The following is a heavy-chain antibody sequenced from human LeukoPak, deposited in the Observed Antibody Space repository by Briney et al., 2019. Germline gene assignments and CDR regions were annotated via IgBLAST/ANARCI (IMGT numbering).Heavy chain of an antibody. CDR3: ARGGAGYFFDF. CDR2: MNNDGSGT. D-gene: IGHD5-12*01. J-gene: IGHJ4*02. Sequence: PGGSLRLSCTSSTFTLGSYWMHWVLQVPGGGLMWVARMNNDGSGTNYADSVKGRFTISRDNAKNTLYLQMNSLRVEDTAVYYCARGGAGYFFDFWGQGTLVTVSS. CDR1: TFTLGSYW. V-gene: IGHV3-74*01.